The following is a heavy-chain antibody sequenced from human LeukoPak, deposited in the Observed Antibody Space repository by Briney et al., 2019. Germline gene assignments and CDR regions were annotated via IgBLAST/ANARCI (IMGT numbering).Heavy chain of an antibody. CDR1: GYTFTGYY. V-gene: IGHV1-69-2*01. CDR2: VDPEDGET. D-gene: IGHD3-22*01. CDR3: ATVGSATMIQDY. J-gene: IGHJ4*02. Sequence: ASVKVSRKASGYTFTGYYMHWVQQAPGKGLEWMGRVDPEDGETIYAEKFQGRVTITADTSTDTAYMELSSLRSEDTAVYYCATVGSATMIQDYWGQGTLVTVSS.